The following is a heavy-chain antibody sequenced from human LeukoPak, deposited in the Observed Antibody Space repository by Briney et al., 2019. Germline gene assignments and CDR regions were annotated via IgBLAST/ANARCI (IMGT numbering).Heavy chain of an antibody. CDR2: ISYDGSNK. CDR1: GFAFSSYA. D-gene: IGHD6-13*01. J-gene: IGHJ6*03. V-gene: IGHV3-30-3*01. CDR3: AKDAPIAAAASYYYYMDV. Sequence: GGSLRLSCAASGFAFSSYAMHWVRQAPGKGLEWVAVISYDGSNKYYADSVKGRFTISRDNSKNTLYLQMNSLRVEDTAVYYCAKDAPIAAAASYYYYMDVWGKGTTVTVSS.